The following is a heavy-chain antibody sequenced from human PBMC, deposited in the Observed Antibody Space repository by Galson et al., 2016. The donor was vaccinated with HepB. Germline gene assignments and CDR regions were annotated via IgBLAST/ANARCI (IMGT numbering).Heavy chain of an antibody. CDR1: GFTFSNAW. V-gene: IGHV3-15*01. J-gene: IGHJ4*02. D-gene: IGHD3-10*01. CDR3: STVLVRGVGGY. Sequence: SLRLSCAASGFTFSNAWMTWVRQAPGKGLEWVGRIKSKTDGGTTDYAAPVNGRFTISRDDSKNTLYLQMNSLKTEDTAVYYCSTVLVRGVGGYWGRGTLVTVSS. CDR2: IKSKTDGGTT.